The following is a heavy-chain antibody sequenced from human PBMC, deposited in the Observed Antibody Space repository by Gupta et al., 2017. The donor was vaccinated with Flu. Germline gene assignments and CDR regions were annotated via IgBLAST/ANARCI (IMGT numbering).Heavy chain of an antibody. CDR2: INHSGST. CDR1: GGSFSGYY. Sequence: QVQLQQWGAGLLKPSETLSLTCAVYGGSFSGYYWSWIRQPPGKGLEWIGEINHSGSTNYNPSLKSRVTISVDTSKNQFSLKLSSVTAADTAVYYCARVRRYCTNGVCYILKYYFDYWGQGTLVTVSS. V-gene: IGHV4-34*01. D-gene: IGHD2-8*01. CDR3: ARVRRYCTNGVCYILKYYFDY. J-gene: IGHJ4*02.